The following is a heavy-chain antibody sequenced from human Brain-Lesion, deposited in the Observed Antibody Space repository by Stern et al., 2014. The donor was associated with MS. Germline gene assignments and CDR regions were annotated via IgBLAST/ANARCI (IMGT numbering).Heavy chain of an antibody. Sequence: VQLVESGPGLVKPSETLSLTCTVSGGSFNHYYWSLVRQPPGKGLEWIGYIHYSGSTNYNPSLQSRVTISLDTSKNQFSLELSTVTTADTAVYFCARVGGYRGYERYSLVDYYYGMDVWGQGTTVAVSS. D-gene: IGHD5-12*01. CDR2: IHYSGST. J-gene: IGHJ6*02. CDR3: ARVGGYRGYERYSLVDYYYGMDV. V-gene: IGHV4-59*01. CDR1: GGSFNHYY.